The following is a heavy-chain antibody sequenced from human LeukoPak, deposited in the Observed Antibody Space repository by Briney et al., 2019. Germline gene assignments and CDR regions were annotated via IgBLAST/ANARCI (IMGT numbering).Heavy chain of an antibody. CDR3: ARVKGLLWFAGMGFDP. V-gene: IGHV3-21*01. Sequence: GGSLRFSCAASGFTFSSYSMNWVRQAPGKGLEWASSTSSSSSYIYYADSVKGRFTISRDNAKNSLYLQMSSLRAEDTAVYYCARVKGLLWFAGMGFDPWGQGTLVTVSS. CDR2: TSSSSSYI. J-gene: IGHJ5*02. D-gene: IGHD3-10*01. CDR1: GFTFSSYS.